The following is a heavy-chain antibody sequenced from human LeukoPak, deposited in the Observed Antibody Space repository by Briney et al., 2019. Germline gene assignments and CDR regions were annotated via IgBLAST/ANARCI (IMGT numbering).Heavy chain of an antibody. CDR2: ISYDGSNK. Sequence: GRSLRLSCAASGFTFSSYAMHWVRQAPGKGLEWVAVISYDGSNKYYADSVKGRFTISRDNSKNTLYLQMNSLRAEDTAVYYCARGEDSGWSRDYYYGMDVWGQGTTVTVSS. V-gene: IGHV3-30-3*01. CDR1: GFTFSSYA. J-gene: IGHJ6*02. D-gene: IGHD6-19*01. CDR3: ARGEDSGWSRDYYYGMDV.